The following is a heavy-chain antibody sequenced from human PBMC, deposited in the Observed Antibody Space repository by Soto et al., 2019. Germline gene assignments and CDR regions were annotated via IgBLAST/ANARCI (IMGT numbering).Heavy chain of an antibody. J-gene: IGHJ6*02. Sequence: GGSLRLSCAASGFTFNTSGMHWVRQAPGKGLEWVAVIAFDGSQQFYGDSVRGRFSISRDNSKNTLFLEMKSLTPEDTAVYYCATKVRVTNYLYYGMDVWGQGTTVTVS. D-gene: IGHD2-21*02. CDR2: IAFDGSQQ. V-gene: IGHV3-30*03. CDR1: GFTFNTSG. CDR3: ATKVRVTNYLYYGMDV.